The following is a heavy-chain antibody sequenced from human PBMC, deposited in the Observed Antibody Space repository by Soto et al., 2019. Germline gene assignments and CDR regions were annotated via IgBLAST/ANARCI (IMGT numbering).Heavy chain of an antibody. V-gene: IGHV5-10-1*01. Sequence: GPSLKSSCEGCGYRLTSYWISWVRQKHGKGLEWMGRIDPSDSYTNYSPSFQGHVTISADKSISTAYLQWSSLKASDTAMYYCARHPTDRNYDFWSGPHYYYYGMDVWGQGTTVTVSS. J-gene: IGHJ6*02. CDR1: GYRLTSYW. CDR2: IDPSDSYT. CDR3: ARHPTDRNYDFWSGPHYYYYGMDV. D-gene: IGHD3-3*01.